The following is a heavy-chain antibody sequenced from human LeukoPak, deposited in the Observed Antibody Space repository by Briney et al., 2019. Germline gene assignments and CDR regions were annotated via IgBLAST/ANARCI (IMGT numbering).Heavy chain of an antibody. CDR1: GFTVSSNY. D-gene: IGHD6-13*01. CDR3: ARGRSWPPEYFQH. V-gene: IGHV3-53*01. Sequence: PGRSLRLSCAASGFTVSSNYMSWVRQAPGKGLEWVSVIYSGGSTYYADSVKGRFTISRDNSKNTLYLQMNSLRAEDTAVYYCARGRSWPPEYFQHWGQGTLVTVSS. CDR2: IYSGGST. J-gene: IGHJ1*01.